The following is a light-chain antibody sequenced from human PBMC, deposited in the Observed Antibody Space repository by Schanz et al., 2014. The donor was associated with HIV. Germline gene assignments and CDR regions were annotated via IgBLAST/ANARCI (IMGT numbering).Light chain of an antibody. V-gene: IGKV3-20*01. CDR3: HHYGGS. Sequence: EIVLTQSPGTLSLSPGERATLSCRASQSVNSYLAWYQQKPGQAPTLLIYAASSRASGIPDRFSGSGSGADFTLTISGLEPEDFAVYYCHHYGGSFGPGTTVDYK. J-gene: IGKJ3*01. CDR1: QSVNSY. CDR2: AAS.